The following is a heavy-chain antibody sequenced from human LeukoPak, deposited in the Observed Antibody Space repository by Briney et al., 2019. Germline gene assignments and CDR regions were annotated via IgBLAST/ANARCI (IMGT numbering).Heavy chain of an antibody. CDR1: RFTFLSYW. CDR3: ARADSSIAARLSRSSIFNYYYYMDV. Sequence: GGSLRLSCAASRFTFLSYWMSWVRQAPGKGLEWVANIKQDGSEKYYVDSVKGRSTISRDNAKNSLYLQMNSLRAEDTAVYYCARADSSIAARLSRSSIFNYYYYMDVWGKGTTVTVSS. V-gene: IGHV3-7*01. J-gene: IGHJ6*03. D-gene: IGHD6-6*01. CDR2: IKQDGSEK.